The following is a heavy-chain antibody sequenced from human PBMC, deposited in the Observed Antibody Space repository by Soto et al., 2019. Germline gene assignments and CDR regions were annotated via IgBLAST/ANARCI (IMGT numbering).Heavy chain of an antibody. Sequence: SETLSLTCAVSGGSISSSNWWSWVRQPPGKGLECIGEIYHSGSTNYNPSLKSRDTISVHKSKSQFPLKRSSVTAADPAVYYCTRSPPITLVPGVKSSYYHGMDVWRKGTTVTASS. J-gene: IGHJ6*04. CDR3: TRSPPITLVPGVKSSYYHGMDV. CDR2: IYHSGST. V-gene: IGHV4-4*02. CDR1: GGSISSSNW. D-gene: IGHD3-10*01.